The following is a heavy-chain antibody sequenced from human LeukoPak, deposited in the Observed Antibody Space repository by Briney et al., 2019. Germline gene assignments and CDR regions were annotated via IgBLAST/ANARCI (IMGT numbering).Heavy chain of an antibody. J-gene: IGHJ4*02. D-gene: IGHD2-15*01. CDR2: VTGSGGDT. Sequence: PGGSLRLSCAASGFTFSNYVMSWVRQAPGKGLEWVSAVTGSGGDTYYSDSAKGRFTISRDNSKNALFLQMNSLRVEDTAVYYCATGSLARCSRGNCESFDYWGQGTLVTVSS. CDR1: GFTFSNYV. V-gene: IGHV3-23*01. CDR3: ATGSLARCSRGNCESFDY.